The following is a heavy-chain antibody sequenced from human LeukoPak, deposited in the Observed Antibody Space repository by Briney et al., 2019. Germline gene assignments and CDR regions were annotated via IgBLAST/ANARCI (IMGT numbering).Heavy chain of an antibody. CDR1: GFTFSSYG. CDR3: ARDREYSYGSSYYYGMDV. J-gene: IGHJ6*02. Sequence: GRSLRLSCAASGFTFSSYGVHWVRQAPGKGLEWVAVMWYDGSNKYYADSVKGRFTISRDNSKNTLYLQMNSLRAEDTAVYYCARDREYSYGSSYYYGMDVWGQGTTVTVSS. CDR2: MWYDGSNK. V-gene: IGHV3-33*01. D-gene: IGHD5-18*01.